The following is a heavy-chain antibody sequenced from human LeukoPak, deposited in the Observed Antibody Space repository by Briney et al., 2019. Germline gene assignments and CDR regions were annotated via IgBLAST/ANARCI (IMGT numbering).Heavy chain of an antibody. D-gene: IGHD5-24*01. CDR3: ARGRRRWLDYYYYMDV. CDR1: GFTVSSNY. J-gene: IGHJ6*03. CDR2: FYAGDST. V-gene: IGHV3-66*01. Sequence: PGGSLRLSCAASGFTVSSNYMSWVRQAPGKGLEWVSVFYAGDSTYYADSVKGRFTISRDNSKNTLYLQMNSLRAEDTAVYYCARGRRRWLDYYYYMDVWGKGTTVTISS.